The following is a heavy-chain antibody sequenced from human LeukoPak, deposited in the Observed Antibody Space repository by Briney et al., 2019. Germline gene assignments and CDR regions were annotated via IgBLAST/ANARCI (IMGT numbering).Heavy chain of an antibody. Sequence: PAGSLRLSCAASGFTVSSNYMSWVRQAPGKGLQWVSVIYSGGSTYYADSVKGRFTISRDNSKNTLYLQMNSLRAEDTAVYYCARDGPMVRGVMPYGMDVWGQGTTVTVSS. J-gene: IGHJ6*02. D-gene: IGHD3-10*01. CDR1: GFTVSSNY. CDR3: ARDGPMVRGVMPYGMDV. CDR2: IYSGGST. V-gene: IGHV3-66*02.